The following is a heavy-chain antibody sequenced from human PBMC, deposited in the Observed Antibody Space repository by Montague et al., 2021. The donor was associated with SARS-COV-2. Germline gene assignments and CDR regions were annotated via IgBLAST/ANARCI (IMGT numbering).Heavy chain of an antibody. CDR1: GASISSHY. Sequence: SETLSLTCSVSGASISSHYWSWIRQSPGKGLEWIGYIYYSGTTIYNPSLESRVTISVDTSSNVFSLKLRSVTAADTAIYYCARYEAVADAFDIWGQGTVLTVS. CDR2: IYYSGTT. D-gene: IGHD6-19*01. J-gene: IGHJ3*02. CDR3: ARYEAVADAFDI. V-gene: IGHV4-59*11.